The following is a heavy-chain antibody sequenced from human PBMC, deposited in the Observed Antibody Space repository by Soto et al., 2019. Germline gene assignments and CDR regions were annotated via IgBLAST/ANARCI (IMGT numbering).Heavy chain of an antibody. CDR1: GFTFSSYG. J-gene: IGHJ4*02. CDR3: AQDPEDGYNFFDY. Sequence: PGGSLRLSCAASGFTFSSYGMHWVRQAPGKGLEWVADISYDGSNKYYADSVKGRFTISRDNSKNTLYLQMNSLRAEDTAVYSCAQDPEDGYNFFDYWGQGTLVTVSS. D-gene: IGHD5-12*01. V-gene: IGHV3-30*18. CDR2: ISYDGSNK.